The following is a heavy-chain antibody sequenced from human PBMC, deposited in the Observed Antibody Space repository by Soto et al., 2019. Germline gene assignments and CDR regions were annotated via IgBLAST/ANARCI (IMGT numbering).Heavy chain of an antibody. CDR2: ITSSGTTV. Sequence: EVHLVESGGGLVQPGGSLRLFYAASRFTFSSYSLNWVRQAPGKGLEWVSYITSSGTTVYYAVSVRGRFTISRDNAKNSLYLQMNSLRDDDTAVYYCARGSSNWAYYFDFWGQGTLVTVSS. J-gene: IGHJ4*02. V-gene: IGHV3-48*02. CDR1: RFTFSSYS. D-gene: IGHD6-13*01. CDR3: ARGSSNWAYYFDF.